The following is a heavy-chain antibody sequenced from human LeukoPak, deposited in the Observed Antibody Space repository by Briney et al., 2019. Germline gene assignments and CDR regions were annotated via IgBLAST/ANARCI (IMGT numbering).Heavy chain of an antibody. D-gene: IGHD3-9*01. J-gene: IGHJ5*02. Sequence: PSETLSLTCTVSGGSISSYYWSWIRQPPGKGLEWIGYIYYSGSTNYNPSLKSRVTISVDTSKNQFSLKLSAVTAADTAVYYCARHTVTFWLVTPPEINNWFDPWGQGTLVTVSS. V-gene: IGHV4-59*08. CDR1: GGSISSYY. CDR3: ARHTVTFWLVTPPEINNWFDP. CDR2: IYYSGST.